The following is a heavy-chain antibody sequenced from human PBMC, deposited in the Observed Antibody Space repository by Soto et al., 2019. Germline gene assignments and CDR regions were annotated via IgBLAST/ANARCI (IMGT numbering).Heavy chain of an antibody. Sequence: QEQLVQSGAEVKKPGSSVKVSCKASGGTFSSYAISWVRQAPGQGLEWMGGIIPIFGTANYAQKFQGRVTITANKSTSTAYMELSSLRSEDTAVYYCASHHSQLVYGWFDPWGQGTLVTVSS. CDR3: ASHHSQLVYGWFDP. D-gene: IGHD6-6*01. J-gene: IGHJ5*02. V-gene: IGHV1-69*06. CDR2: IIPIFGTA. CDR1: GGTFSSYA.